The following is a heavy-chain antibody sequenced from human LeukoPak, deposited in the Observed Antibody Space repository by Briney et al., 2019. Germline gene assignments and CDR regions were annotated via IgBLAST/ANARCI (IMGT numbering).Heavy chain of an antibody. CDR2: IRYDGSNK. J-gene: IGHJ4*02. D-gene: IGHD6-19*01. CDR3: AKGSLDGWLVTYRYFDN. Sequence: PGGSLRLSCAASGFTFSSYGMHWVRQAPGKGLEWVAFIRYDGSNKYYADSVKGRFTISRDNSKNTLYLQMNSLRAEDTAVYYCAKGSLDGWLVTYRYFDNWGQGTLVTVSS. CDR1: GFTFSSYG. V-gene: IGHV3-30*02.